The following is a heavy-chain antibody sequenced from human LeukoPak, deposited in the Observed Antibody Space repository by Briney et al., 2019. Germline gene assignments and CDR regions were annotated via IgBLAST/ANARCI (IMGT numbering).Heavy chain of an antibody. CDR2: IIPIFGTA. D-gene: IGHD7-27*01. V-gene: IGHV1-69*13. CDR1: GGTFSSYA. J-gene: IGHJ5*02. CDR3: ARGLGTYWGKDFLNWFDP. Sequence: SVKVSCKASGGTFSSYAISWVRQAPGQGLEWMGGIIPIFGTANYAQKFQGRVTITADESTSTAYMELSSLRSEDTAVYYCARGLGTYWGKDFLNWFDPWGQGTLVTVSS.